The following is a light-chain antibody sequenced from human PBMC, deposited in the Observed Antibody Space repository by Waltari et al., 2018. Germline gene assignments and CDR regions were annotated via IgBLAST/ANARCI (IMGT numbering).Light chain of an antibody. J-gene: IGLJ3*02. CDR2: NTK. CDR1: YSNIGTNP. Sequence: QSVLTQSPSVSGTPGQTISISCSGGYSNIGTNPVNWYQQLPGSAPKLLIFNTKMRPSGVPDRFSGSKSGTSASLAISALQSDHEADYYCAVWDDSLNGWLFGGGTKVTVL. CDR3: AVWDDSLNGWL. V-gene: IGLV1-44*01.